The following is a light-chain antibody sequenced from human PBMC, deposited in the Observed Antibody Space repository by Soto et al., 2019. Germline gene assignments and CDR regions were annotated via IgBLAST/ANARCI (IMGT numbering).Light chain of an antibody. V-gene: IGKV3-20*01. J-gene: IGKJ3*01. CDR2: GAS. CDR3: QQYASPPFT. Sequence: EIVLTQSPDTLSLSPGERATLSCRASQSVDTNYLAWYQQKPGQPPRLLIYGASSRATGIPDRFSGSASGTDFTLTSTRLEPEDFAVYYCQQYASPPFTFGPGTKVEVK. CDR1: QSVDTNY.